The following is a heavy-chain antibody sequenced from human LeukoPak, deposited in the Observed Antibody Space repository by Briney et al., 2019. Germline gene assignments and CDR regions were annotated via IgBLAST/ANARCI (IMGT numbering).Heavy chain of an antibody. Sequence: GGSLRLSCAASGFTFSSYSMNWVRQAPGKGLEWVSYISSSSSSTCYADSVKGRFTISRDNAKNSLYLQMNSLRDEDTAVYYCARHSGHIYSGYDNYFDYWGQGTLVTVSS. V-gene: IGHV3-48*02. CDR1: GFTFSSYS. D-gene: IGHD5-12*01. CDR3: ARHSGHIYSGYDNYFDY. CDR2: ISSSSSST. J-gene: IGHJ4*02.